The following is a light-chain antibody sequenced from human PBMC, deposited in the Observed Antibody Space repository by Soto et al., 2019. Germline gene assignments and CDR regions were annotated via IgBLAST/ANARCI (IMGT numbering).Light chain of an antibody. CDR1: QSVSSSY. CDR2: GAS. V-gene: IGKV3-20*01. CDR3: QQYGSSPRT. J-gene: IGKJ1*01. Sequence: IVLTQSPGTLSLSPAERATLSCRASQSVSSSYLAWYQQKPGQAPRLLIYGASSRATGIPDRFSGSGSGTDFTLTISRLEPEDFAVYYCQQYGSSPRTFGQGTKVDI.